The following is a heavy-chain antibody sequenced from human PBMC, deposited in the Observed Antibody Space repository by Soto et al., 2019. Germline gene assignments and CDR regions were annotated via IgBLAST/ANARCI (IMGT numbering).Heavy chain of an antibody. Sequence: GGSLRLSCAASGFTFSDYYMSWIRQAPGKGLEWVSYISSSSSYTNYADSVKGRFTISRDNAKNSLYLQMNSPRAEDTAVYYCARVARYYYGSGSLNWFDPWGQGTLVTVSS. V-gene: IGHV3-11*06. D-gene: IGHD3-10*01. CDR2: ISSSSSYT. CDR3: ARVARYYYGSGSLNWFDP. CDR1: GFTFSDYY. J-gene: IGHJ5*02.